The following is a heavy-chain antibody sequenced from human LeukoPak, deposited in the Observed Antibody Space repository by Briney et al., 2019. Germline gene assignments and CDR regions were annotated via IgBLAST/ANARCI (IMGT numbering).Heavy chain of an antibody. V-gene: IGHV1-69*13. CDR2: IIPIFGTA. CDR3: ARDGIAARGLFDY. Sequence: SVKVSCKASGGTFSSYAISWVRQAPGQGLEWMGGIIPIFGTANYAQKFQGRVTIIADESTSTAYMELSSLRSEDTAVYYCARDGIAARGLFDYWGQGTLVTVSS. D-gene: IGHD6-6*01. CDR1: GGTFSSYA. J-gene: IGHJ4*02.